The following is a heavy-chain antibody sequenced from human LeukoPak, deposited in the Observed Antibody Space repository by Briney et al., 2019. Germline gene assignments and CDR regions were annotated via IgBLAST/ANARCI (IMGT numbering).Heavy chain of an antibody. CDR3: ARGTYYDFWSGYFQNNWFDP. D-gene: IGHD3-3*01. Sequence: SETLSLTCTVSGGSISSGSYYWSWIRQPAGKRLEWIGRIYTSGSTNYNPSLKSRVTISVDTSKNQFSLKLSSVTAADTAVYYCARGTYYDFWSGYFQNNWFDPWGQGTLVTVSS. J-gene: IGHJ5*02. V-gene: IGHV4-61*02. CDR2: IYTSGST. CDR1: GGSISSGSYY.